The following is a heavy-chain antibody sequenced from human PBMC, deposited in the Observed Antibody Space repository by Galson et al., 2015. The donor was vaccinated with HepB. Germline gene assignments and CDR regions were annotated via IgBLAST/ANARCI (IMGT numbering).Heavy chain of an antibody. V-gene: IGHV4-39*07. J-gene: IGHJ4*02. CDR2: IYYSGST. CDR3: AANGLGWDDYGDY. Sequence: ETLSLACTVAARSISSSSYYWGWIRQPPGKGLEWIGSIYYSGSTYYNPSLKSQVTISVDTSKNQFSLKLSLVTAADTAVYYCAANGLGWDDYGDYWGQGTLVTVSS. CDR1: ARSISSSSYY. D-gene: IGHD6-19*01.